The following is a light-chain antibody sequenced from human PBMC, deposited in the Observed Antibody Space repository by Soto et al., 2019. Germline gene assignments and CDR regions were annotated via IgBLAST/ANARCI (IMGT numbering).Light chain of an antibody. Sequence: DIVMTQSPDSLAVSLGERATINCKSSQSVLYISNNNNYLSWYQLKPGQPPKLLTYWASTRAFEVPDRFSGSGSRTDFTLTINNLQAEDVAIYYGQHYYSPPYTFGQGTKLEIK. CDR2: WAS. CDR3: QHYYSPPYT. V-gene: IGKV4-1*01. J-gene: IGKJ2*01. CDR1: QSVLYISNNNNY.